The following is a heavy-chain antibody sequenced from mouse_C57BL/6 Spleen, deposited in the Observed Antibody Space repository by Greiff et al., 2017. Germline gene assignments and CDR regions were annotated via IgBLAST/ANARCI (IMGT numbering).Heavy chain of an antibody. V-gene: IGHV1-74*01. CDR3: AMEGRYYCGSAYAMDY. Sequence: QVQLQQPGAELVKPGASVKVSCKASGYTFTSYWMHWVKQRPGQGLEWIGRIHPSDSDTNYNQKFKGKATLTVDKSSSTAYMQLSSLTSEDSAVYYCAMEGRYYCGSAYAMDYWGQGTSVTVSS. CDR2: IHPSDSDT. CDR1: GYTFTSYW. D-gene: IGHD1-1*01. J-gene: IGHJ4*01.